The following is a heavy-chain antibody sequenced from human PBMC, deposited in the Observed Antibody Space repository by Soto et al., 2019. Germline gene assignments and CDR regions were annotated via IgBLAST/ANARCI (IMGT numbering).Heavy chain of an antibody. D-gene: IGHD2-2*01. CDR3: AHSRSYCSSNSCYGLLSYMDV. J-gene: IGHJ6*03. Sequence: GSGPTLVNPTQTLTLTCTFSGFSLSTSGVGVGWIRQPPGKALEWLALIYWDDDKRHSPSLKSRLTITKDTSKNQVVLTMTNMDPVDTATYYCAHSRSYCSSNSCYGLLSYMDVWGNGTTVTVSS. CDR2: IYWDDDK. V-gene: IGHV2-5*02. CDR1: GFSLSTSGVG.